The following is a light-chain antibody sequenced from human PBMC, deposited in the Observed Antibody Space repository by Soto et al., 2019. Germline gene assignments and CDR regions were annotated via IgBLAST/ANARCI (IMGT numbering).Light chain of an antibody. J-gene: IGKJ3*01. V-gene: IGKV1-12*01. CDR1: QDISTW. CDR3: QQATSFPFT. Sequence: DIQMTQSPSSVSASVGDRVTITCRASQDISTWLAWYQQKPGKAPKLLIYDASSLESVVPARFSGSGFGTDFTLTISSLQPEAFATYYCQQATSFPFTFGPGTKVDIK. CDR2: DAS.